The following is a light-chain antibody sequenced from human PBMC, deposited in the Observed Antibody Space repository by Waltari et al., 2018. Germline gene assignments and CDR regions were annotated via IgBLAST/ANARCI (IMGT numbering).Light chain of an antibody. V-gene: IGKV3-15*01. CDR1: QSVGSN. CDR3: HQYNHWPTFT. Sequence: EIVMTQSPPTLSVSPGDTASLSCRASQSVGSNLAWYQQKPGQAPRLLIYGAYNRATGIPARFSGSGSGTEFTLTISALQSEDLAVYYCHQYNHWPTFTFGQGTKLQIE. J-gene: IGKJ2*01. CDR2: GAY.